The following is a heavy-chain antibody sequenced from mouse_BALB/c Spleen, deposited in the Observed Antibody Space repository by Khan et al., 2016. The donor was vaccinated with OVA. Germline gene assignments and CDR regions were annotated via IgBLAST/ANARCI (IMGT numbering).Heavy chain of an antibody. CDR1: GYTFTSYW. D-gene: IGHD1-1*02. J-gene: IGHJ4*01. CDR2: IGPGSSNS. V-gene: IGHV1S41*01. CDR3: ARENYYGRGCYAMDY. Sequence: DLVKPGTSVKLSRKASGYTFTSYWINWIKQRPGQGLEWIGRIGPGSSNSYYNEMFKGKASLTVDTSSSTAYIQLSSLSSEDSAVYFCARENYYGRGCYAMDYWGQGSSVTVSS.